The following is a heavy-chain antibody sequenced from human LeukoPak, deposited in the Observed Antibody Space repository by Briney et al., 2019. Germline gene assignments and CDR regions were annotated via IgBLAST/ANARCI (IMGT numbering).Heavy chain of an antibody. D-gene: IGHD2-2*01. CDR3: AKDRLKALGYCSSTSCSPFDY. CDR1: GFTFNDFG. V-gene: IGHV3-20*04. J-gene: IGHJ4*02. CDR2: INWNDGEI. Sequence: GGSLRLSCAASGFTFNDFGMSWVRQAPGKGLEWVSGINWNDGEIGYADSVKGRFTISRDNSKNTLYLQMNSLRAEDTAVYYCAKDRLKALGYCSSTSCSPFDYWGQGTLVTVSS.